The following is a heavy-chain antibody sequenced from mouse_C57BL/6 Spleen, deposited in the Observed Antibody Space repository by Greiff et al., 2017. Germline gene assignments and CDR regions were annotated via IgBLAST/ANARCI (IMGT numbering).Heavy chain of an antibody. Sequence: QVQLQQPGAELVMPGASVKLSCKASGYTFTSYWMHWVKQRPGQGLEWIGEIDPSDSYTNYNQKFKGKSTLTVDKSSSTAYMQLSSLASEDSAVYYCARQSYYYGSSYRRYFDVWGTGTTVTVSS. D-gene: IGHD1-1*01. CDR3: ARQSYYYGSSYRRYFDV. CDR1: GYTFTSYW. V-gene: IGHV1-69*01. CDR2: IDPSDSYT. J-gene: IGHJ1*03.